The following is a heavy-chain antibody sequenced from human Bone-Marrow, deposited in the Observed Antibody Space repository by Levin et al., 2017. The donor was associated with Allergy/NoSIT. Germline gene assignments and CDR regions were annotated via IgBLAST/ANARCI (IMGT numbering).Heavy chain of an antibody. Sequence: EASVKVSCKASGYTFTSYDINWVRQATGQGLEWMGWMNPNSGNTGYAQKFQGRVTMTRNTSISTAYMELSSLRSEDTAVYYCARGRRYCSSTSCAINYYYYGMDVWGQGTTVTVSS. J-gene: IGHJ6*02. CDR2: MNPNSGNT. CDR3: ARGRRYCSSTSCAINYYYYGMDV. D-gene: IGHD2-2*01. V-gene: IGHV1-8*01. CDR1: GYTFTSYD.